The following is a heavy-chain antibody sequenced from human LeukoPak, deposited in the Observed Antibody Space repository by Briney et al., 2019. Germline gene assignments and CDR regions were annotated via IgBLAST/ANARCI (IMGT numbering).Heavy chain of an antibody. CDR3: EGASTHAIDY. CDR1: GGSFSGYY. D-gene: IGHD2-15*01. V-gene: IGHV4-34*01. J-gene: IGHJ4*02. Sequence: SETLSLTCAVYGGSFSGYYWSWIRQPPGKGLEWIGEINHSGSTNYNPSLKSRVTISVDTSKNQFSLKLSSVTAADTAVYYCEGASTHAIDYWGQGTLVTVPS. CDR2: INHSGST.